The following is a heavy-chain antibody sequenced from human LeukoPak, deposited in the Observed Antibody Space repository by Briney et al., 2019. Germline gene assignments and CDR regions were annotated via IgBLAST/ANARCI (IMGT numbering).Heavy chain of an antibody. CDR3: ARVGGGYYGSGSYYKAIAYCYYYGMDV. Sequence: GGSLRLSCAASGFTFSDYYMSWIRQAPGKGLEWVSYISSSSSYTNYADSVKGRFTISRDNAKNSLYLQMNSLRAEDTAVYYCARVGGGYYGSGSYYKAIAYCYYYGMDVWGQGTTVTVSS. CDR1: GFTFSDYY. V-gene: IGHV3-11*05. CDR2: ISSSSSYT. D-gene: IGHD3-10*01. J-gene: IGHJ6*02.